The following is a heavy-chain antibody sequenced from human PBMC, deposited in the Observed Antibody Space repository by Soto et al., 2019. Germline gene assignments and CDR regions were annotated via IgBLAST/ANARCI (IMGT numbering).Heavy chain of an antibody. CDR3: ARGSMITFGGVIVNAFDI. CDR2: IYYSGST. V-gene: IGHV4-39*01. J-gene: IGHJ3*02. CDR1: GGSISSSSYY. Sequence: PSETLSLTCTVSGGSISSSSYYWGWIRQPPGKGLEWIGSIYYSGSTYYNPSLKGRVTISVDTSKNQFSLKLSSVTAADTAVYYCARGSMITFGGVIVNAFDIWGQGTMVTVSS. D-gene: IGHD3-16*02.